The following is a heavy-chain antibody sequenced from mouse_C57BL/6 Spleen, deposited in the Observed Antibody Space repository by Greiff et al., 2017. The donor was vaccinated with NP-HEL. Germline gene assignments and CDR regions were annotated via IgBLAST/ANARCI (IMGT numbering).Heavy chain of an antibody. V-gene: IGHV1-72*01. CDR2: IDPTRGGT. D-gene: IGHD3-3*01. J-gene: IGHJ4*01. Sequence: VKQSCKASGYTFTSYWMHWVKQRPGRGLEWIGRIDPTRGGTKYNEKFKSKATLTVDKPSSTAYMQLSSLTSEDSAVYYWASGGGQGGPMDYWGQGTSVTVSA. CDR3: ASGGGQGGPMDY. CDR1: GYTFTSYW.